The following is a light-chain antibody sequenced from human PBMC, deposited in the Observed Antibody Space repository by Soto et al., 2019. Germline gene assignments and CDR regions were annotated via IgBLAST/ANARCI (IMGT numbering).Light chain of an antibody. CDR1: KSVSSY. CDR3: QQRSNWPRT. CDR2: DAS. J-gene: IGKJ4*01. V-gene: IGKV3-11*01. Sequence: EIVLTHSPATLSFSPGERATISCRARKSVSSYLAWYQQKPGQAPRLLIYDASNRATGIPARFSGSGSGTDFTLTISSLEPEDVAVYYCQQRSNWPRTFGGGTKVEIK.